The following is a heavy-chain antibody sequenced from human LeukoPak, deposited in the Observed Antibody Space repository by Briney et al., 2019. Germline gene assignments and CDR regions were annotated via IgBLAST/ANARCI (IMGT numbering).Heavy chain of an antibody. D-gene: IGHD3-10*01. CDR2: IYDSGST. J-gene: IGHJ4*02. CDR1: GGSIRNYY. V-gene: IGHV4-59*01. Sequence: PSETLSLTCTVSGGSIRNYYWSWIPQPPGKGLEWIGYIYDSGSTNFNSALKSRVTMSVDTSNNQFSLKLSSVTAADTAVYYCARGMLRGIPFAYWGQGTLVTVSS. CDR3: ARGMLRGIPFAY.